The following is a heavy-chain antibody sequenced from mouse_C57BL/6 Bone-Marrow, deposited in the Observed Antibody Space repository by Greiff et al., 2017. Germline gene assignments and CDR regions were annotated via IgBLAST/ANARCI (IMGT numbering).Heavy chain of an antibody. CDR3: VREGYYGPPWFAY. CDR1: GFTFNTYA. V-gene: IGHV10-3*01. CDR2: IRRKSGSYAT. J-gene: IGHJ3*01. Sequence: EVNLVESGGGLVQPKGSLKLSCAASGFTFNTYAMHWVRQAPGKGLEWVASIRRKSGSYATYYADSVKDRFTISRDDSQSMLYLQMNNLKTEDTAMYYCVREGYYGPPWFAYWGQGTLVTVSA. D-gene: IGHD2-1*01.